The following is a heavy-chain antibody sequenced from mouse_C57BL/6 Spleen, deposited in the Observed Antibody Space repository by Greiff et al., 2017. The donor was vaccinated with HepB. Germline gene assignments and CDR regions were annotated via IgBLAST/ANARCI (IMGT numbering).Heavy chain of an antibody. D-gene: IGHD2-4*01. J-gene: IGHJ2*01. CDR1: GFTFSDYG. CDR3: ARKGDYDEGYFDY. CDR2: ISSGSSTI. Sequence: EVQVVESGGGLVKPGGSLKLSCAASGFTFSDYGMHWVRQAPEKGLEWVAYISSGSSTIYYADTVKGRFTISRDNAKNTLFLQMTSLRSEDTAMYYWARKGDYDEGYFDYWGQGTTLTVSS. V-gene: IGHV5-17*01.